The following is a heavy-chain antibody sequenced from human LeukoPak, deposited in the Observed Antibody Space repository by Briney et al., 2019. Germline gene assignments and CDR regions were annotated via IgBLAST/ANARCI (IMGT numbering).Heavy chain of an antibody. J-gene: IGHJ4*02. CDR1: GFTFSNFW. Sequence: GRSLRLSCATSGFTFSNFWMDWVRQAPGKGLEWVANINQNGGEKYYADSVKGRFTISRDNAKNSLYLQMNSLRVEDTAVYYCTRALDYWGQGTLVTVSS. V-gene: IGHV3-7*04. CDR2: INQNGGEK. CDR3: TRALDY.